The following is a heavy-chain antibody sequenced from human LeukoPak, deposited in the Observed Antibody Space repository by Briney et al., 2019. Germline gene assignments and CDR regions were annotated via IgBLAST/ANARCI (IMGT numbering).Heavy chain of an antibody. CDR3: ARAGILYGMDV. Sequence: PGGSLRLSCAASRLTFSAYSMTCVRQASGKGLEWVSAISGSGGNTYYADSVKGRFTISRDNSKNTLYLQMNSLRAEDTAAYYSARAGILYGMDVWGQGTTVTVSS. D-gene: IGHD6-13*01. V-gene: IGHV3-23*01. CDR2: ISGSGGNT. J-gene: IGHJ6*02. CDR1: RLTFSAYS.